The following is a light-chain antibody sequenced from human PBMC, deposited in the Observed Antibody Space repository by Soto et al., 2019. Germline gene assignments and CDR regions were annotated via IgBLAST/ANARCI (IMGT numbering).Light chain of an antibody. CDR1: QSVSNNY. V-gene: IGKV3-20*01. Sequence: EIVLTQSPGTLSLSPGERATLSCRASQSVSNNYLAWYQQKPGQAPRLLIYGASNRATGIPDRFSGGGSGTDFTLTISRLEPEDFVVFYCYQYGSTPPTFGQGTKVDIK. CDR3: YQYGSTPPT. J-gene: IGKJ1*01. CDR2: GAS.